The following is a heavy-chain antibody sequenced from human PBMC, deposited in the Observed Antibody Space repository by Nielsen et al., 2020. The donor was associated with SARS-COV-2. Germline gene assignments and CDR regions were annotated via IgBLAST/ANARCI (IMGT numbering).Heavy chain of an antibody. J-gene: IGHJ4*02. CDR2: IYYSGST. Sequence: WIRQPPGKGLEWIGSIYYSGSTYYNPSLKSRVTISVDTSKNQFSLKLSSVTAADTAVYYCARGFGDSSGYVQHDDTIDYWGQGTLVTVSS. CDR3: ARGFGDSSGYVQHDDTIDY. D-gene: IGHD3-22*01. V-gene: IGHV4-39*01.